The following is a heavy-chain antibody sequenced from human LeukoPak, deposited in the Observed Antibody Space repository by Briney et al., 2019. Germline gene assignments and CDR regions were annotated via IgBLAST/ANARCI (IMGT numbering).Heavy chain of an antibody. V-gene: IGHV3-74*01. J-gene: IGHJ4*02. CDR3: ARAAYSSSPDY. CDR2: IDSDGSRT. CDR1: GFTFSTYW. Sequence: PGGSLRLSCSASGFTFSTYWMVWVRQAPGKGLLWVSHIDSDGSRTGYADPVKGRFTMSRDNAKNTLYLQMNSLRAEDTAVYFCARAAYSSSPDYWGQGTLVTASS. D-gene: IGHD6-6*01.